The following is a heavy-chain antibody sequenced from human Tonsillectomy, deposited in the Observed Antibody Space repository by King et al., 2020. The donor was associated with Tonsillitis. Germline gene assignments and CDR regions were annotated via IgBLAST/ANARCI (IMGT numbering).Heavy chain of an antibody. CDR2: ISGSGGRT. J-gene: IGHJ4*02. Sequence: VQLVESGGGLVQPGGSLRLSCAASGFTFSSYAMIWVRQAPGKGLDGVSAISGSGGRTDYADSVKGRFTTASDNSKNRLYLQMNSLRAEDTAVYYCPRAIRYCSGGSCYFNYWGQGTLVTVSS. CDR3: PRAIRYCSGGSCYFNY. D-gene: IGHD2-15*01. V-gene: IGHV3-23*04. CDR1: GFTFSSYA.